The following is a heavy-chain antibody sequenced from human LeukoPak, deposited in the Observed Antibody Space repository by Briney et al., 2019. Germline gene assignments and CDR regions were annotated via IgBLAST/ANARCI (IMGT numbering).Heavy chain of an antibody. CDR2: IYHSGST. V-gene: IGHV4-38-2*01. CDR3: ASVGRDYDYVWGSYRYTGFDY. J-gene: IGHJ4*02. Sequence: SETLSLTCAVSGYSISSGYYWGWIRQPPGKGLEWIGSIYHSGSTYYNPSLKSRVTISLDTSKNQFSLKLSSVTAADTAVYYCASVGRDYDYVWGSYRYTGFDYWGQGTLVTVSS. D-gene: IGHD3-16*02. CDR1: GYSISSGYY.